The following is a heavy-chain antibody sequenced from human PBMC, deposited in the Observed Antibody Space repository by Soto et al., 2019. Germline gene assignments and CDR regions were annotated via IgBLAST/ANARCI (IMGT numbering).Heavy chain of an antibody. CDR1: ENPFAGIP. V-gene: IGHV1-24*01. D-gene: IGHD6-6*01. J-gene: IGHJ4*02. CDR2: FAPEEGGG. Sequence: QVQLVQSGAEVKKPGASVKVSCKVSENPFAGIPMTWIRKAPGKGLEGMVSFAPEEGGGIYARKFQGRLTMTEDPATETAHMELSSLTPEDTAVYYCATDGLVQTNYFDYWGQGTLVTVSS. CDR3: ATDGLVQTNYFDY.